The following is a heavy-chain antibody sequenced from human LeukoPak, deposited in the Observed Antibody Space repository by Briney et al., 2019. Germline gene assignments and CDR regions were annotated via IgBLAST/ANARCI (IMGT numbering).Heavy chain of an antibody. Sequence: ASVKVSCKASGYTFTSYGISWVRQAPGQGLEWMGWISAYNGNTNYAQKLQGRVTMTTDTSTSTAYMELRSLRSDDTAVYYCTRSGCTPFRENWFDPWGQGTLVTVSS. J-gene: IGHJ5*02. D-gene: IGHD6-19*01. CDR1: GYTFTSYG. V-gene: IGHV1-18*01. CDR2: ISAYNGNT. CDR3: TRSGCTPFRENWFDP.